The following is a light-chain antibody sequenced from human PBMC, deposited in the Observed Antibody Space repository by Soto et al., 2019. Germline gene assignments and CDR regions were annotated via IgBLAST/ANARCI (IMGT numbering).Light chain of an antibody. Sequence: NFMLTQPHSVSESPGKTVTISCTGSSGSIASNYVQWYQQRPGSAPTTVIYEDNQRPSGVPDRFSGSKSGNTASLTISGLRAEDEANYFCCSYAGSYTWLFGGGTKLTVL. CDR2: EDN. CDR1: SGSIASNY. J-gene: IGLJ3*02. CDR3: CSYAGSYTWL. V-gene: IGLV6-57*02.